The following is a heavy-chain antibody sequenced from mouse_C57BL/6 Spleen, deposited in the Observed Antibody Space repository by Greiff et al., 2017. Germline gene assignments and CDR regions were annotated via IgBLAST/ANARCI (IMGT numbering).Heavy chain of an antibody. CDR2: IYPGDGDT. CDR1: GYAFSSSW. V-gene: IGHV1-82*01. J-gene: IGHJ4*01. Sequence: QVQLQQSGPELVKPGASVKISCKASGYAFSSSWMNWVKQRHGKGLEWIGRIYPGDGDTIYNGQFNGKATLTADKSSSTAYMQLSSLTSEDSAVYFCARGYYGNPFAMDYWGKGTSVTVSS. D-gene: IGHD2-1*01. CDR3: ARGYYGNPFAMDY.